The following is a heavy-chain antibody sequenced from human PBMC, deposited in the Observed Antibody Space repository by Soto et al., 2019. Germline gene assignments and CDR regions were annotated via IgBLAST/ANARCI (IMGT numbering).Heavy chain of an antibody. V-gene: IGHV4-31*03. Sequence: QVHLQESGPGLVKPSQTLSLTCTVSGGTISSGGFYWSWIRQHPGKGLEWTGYIDYSVSTYYNPSLQTRVAIPLGTSENQLSLRLSSVTAADKAVYDCRAGLIVYALDYCGQGTLVTVSS. J-gene: IGHJ4*02. CDR1: GGTISSGGFY. D-gene: IGHD2-8*01. CDR3: RAGLIVYALDY. CDR2: IDYSVST.